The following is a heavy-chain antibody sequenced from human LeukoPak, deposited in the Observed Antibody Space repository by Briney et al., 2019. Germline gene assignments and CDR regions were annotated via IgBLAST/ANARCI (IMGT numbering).Heavy chain of an antibody. J-gene: IGHJ5*02. V-gene: IGHV3-21*01. Sequence: GGSLRLSCAASGFTFSSYSMNWVRQAPGKGLEWVSSISSSSSYIYYADSVKGRFTISRGNAKNSLYLQMNSPRAEDTAVYYCARDLYSGSYPGPWFDPWGQGTLVTVSS. CDR2: ISSSSSYI. CDR3: ARDLYSGSYPGPWFDP. CDR1: GFTFSSYS. D-gene: IGHD1-26*01.